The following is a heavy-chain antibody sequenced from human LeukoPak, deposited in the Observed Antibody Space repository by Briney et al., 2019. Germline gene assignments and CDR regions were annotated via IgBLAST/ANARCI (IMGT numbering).Heavy chain of an antibody. Sequence: SETLSLTCAVSGYSISSGYFWGWIRQSPGKGLEWIGSIYHIGSTYYNPSLKSRVTISVDTSKNQFSLKLSSVTAADTAVYYCTGKYYYDSSGYYYVDYWGQGTLVTVSS. CDR2: IYHIGST. J-gene: IGHJ4*02. CDR1: GYSISSGYF. V-gene: IGHV4-38-2*01. CDR3: TGKYYYDSSGYYYVDY. D-gene: IGHD3-22*01.